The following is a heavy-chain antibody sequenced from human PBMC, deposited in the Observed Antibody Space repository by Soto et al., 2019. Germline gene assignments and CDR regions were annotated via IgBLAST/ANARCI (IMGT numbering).Heavy chain of an antibody. CDR3: AREGGDGYNSNAFDI. D-gene: IGHD5-12*01. CDR2: IYYSGST. J-gene: IGHJ3*02. V-gene: IGHV4-30-4*01. Sequence: SETLSLTCTVSGGSISGGDYYWSWIRQPPGKGLEWIGYIYYSGSTYYNPSLKSRVTISVDTSKNQFSLKLSSVTAADTAVYYCAREGGDGYNSNAFDIWGQGTMVTVSS. CDR1: GGSISGGDYY.